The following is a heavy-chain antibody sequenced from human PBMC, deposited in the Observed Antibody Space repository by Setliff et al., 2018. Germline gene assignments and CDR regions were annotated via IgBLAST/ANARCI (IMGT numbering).Heavy chain of an antibody. J-gene: IGHJ6*03. CDR1: GYTFTGHY. CDR3: ARAWYDNSGYYYENYYYFMDV. Sequence: ASVKVSCKASGYTFTGHYLHWVRQAPGQGLEWVGWINPHSGGTTFARKFQGRVTMTRDTSISTAHMELSSLRSDDTAVYYCARAWYDNSGYYYENYYYFMDVWGKGTTVTVSS. V-gene: IGHV1-2*02. CDR2: INPHSGGT. D-gene: IGHD3-22*01.